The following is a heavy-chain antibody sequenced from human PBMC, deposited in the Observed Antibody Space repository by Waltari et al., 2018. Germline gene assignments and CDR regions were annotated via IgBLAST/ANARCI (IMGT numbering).Heavy chain of an antibody. CDR1: GYTFTSYG. Sequence: QVQLVQSGAEVKKPGASVKVSCKASGYTFTSYGISWVRQAPGQGLEWMGWISAYNGNTNYAQKIQGRVTMTTDTSTSTAYMELRSLRSDDTAVYYCARDLPYYYGSGSPGNFDYWGQGTLVTVSS. J-gene: IGHJ4*02. D-gene: IGHD3-10*01. CDR2: ISAYNGNT. CDR3: ARDLPYYYGSGSPGNFDY. V-gene: IGHV1-18*01.